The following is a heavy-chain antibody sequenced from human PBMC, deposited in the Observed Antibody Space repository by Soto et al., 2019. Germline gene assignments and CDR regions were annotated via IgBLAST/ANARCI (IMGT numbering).Heavy chain of an antibody. CDR3: ARVHTTGYYMDV. V-gene: IGHV3-21*01. CDR2: ISSSSSYI. D-gene: IGHD4-17*01. CDR1: GFTFSSYS. Sequence: GGSLRLSCAASGFTFSSYSMNWVRQAPGKGLEWVSSISSSSSYIYYADSVKGRFTISRDNAKNSLYLQINSLRAEDTAVYYCARVHTTGYYMDVWGKETTVTVSS. J-gene: IGHJ6*03.